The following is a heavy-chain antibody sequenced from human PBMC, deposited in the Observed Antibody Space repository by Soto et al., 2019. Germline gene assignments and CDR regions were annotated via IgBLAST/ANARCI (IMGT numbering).Heavy chain of an antibody. CDR1: GGSISSGGYY. V-gene: IGHV4-31*03. D-gene: IGHD2-2*01. CDR2: IYYSGST. Sequence: PSETLSLTCTVSGGSISSGGYYWSWIRQHPGKGLEWIGYIYYSGSTYYNPSLKSRVTISVDTSKNQFSLKLSSVTAADTAVYYCARARDRKYQLLPYYWGQGTLVTVSS. CDR3: ARARDRKYQLLPYY. J-gene: IGHJ4*02.